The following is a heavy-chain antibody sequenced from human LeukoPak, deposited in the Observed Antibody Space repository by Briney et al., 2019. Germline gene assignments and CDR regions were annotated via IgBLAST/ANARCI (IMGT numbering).Heavy chain of an antibody. J-gene: IGHJ5*02. D-gene: IGHD2-2*01. CDR1: GYTFTSYG. Sequence: RASVKVSCKASGYTFTSYGISWVRQAPGQGLEWMGWISAYNGNTNYAHKLQGRVTMTTDTSTSTAYTELRRLRSDDTAVYYCARGVTTRGTRFDPWGQGTLVTVSS. CDR3: ARGVTTRGTRFDP. CDR2: ISAYNGNT. V-gene: IGHV1-18*01.